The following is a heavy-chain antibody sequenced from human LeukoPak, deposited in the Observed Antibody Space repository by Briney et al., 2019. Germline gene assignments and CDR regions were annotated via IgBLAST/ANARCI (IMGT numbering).Heavy chain of an antibody. CDR1: GGSISSGSYY. V-gene: IGHV4-61*02. D-gene: IGHD3-9*01. CDR2: IYTSGST. J-gene: IGHJ6*03. Sequence: SETLSLTCTVSGGSISSGSYYWSWIRQPAGKGLEWIGRIYTSGSTNYNPSLKSRVTISVDTSKNQFSLKLSSVTAADTAVYYCARATPYYDILTGYSSGYYYMDVWGKGTTVTISS. CDR3: ARATPYYDILTGYSSGYYYMDV.